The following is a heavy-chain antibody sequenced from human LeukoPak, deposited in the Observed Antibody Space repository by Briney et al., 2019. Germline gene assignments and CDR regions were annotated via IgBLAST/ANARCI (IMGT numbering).Heavy chain of an antibody. CDR1: GGSISSSNW. J-gene: IGHJ6*02. CDR3: ASCRYCSSTSCFAPLGMDV. V-gene: IGHV4-4*02. D-gene: IGHD2-2*01. Sequence: PSGTLSLTCAVSGGSISSSNWWSWVRQPPGKGLEWIGEIYHSGSTNYNPSLKSRVTISVDKSKNQFSLKLSSVTAADTAVYYCASCRYCSSTSCFAPLGMDVWGQGTTVTVSS. CDR2: IYHSGST.